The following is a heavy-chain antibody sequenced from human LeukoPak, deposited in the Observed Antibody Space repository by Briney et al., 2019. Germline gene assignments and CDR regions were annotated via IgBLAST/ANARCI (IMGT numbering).Heavy chain of an antibody. CDR3: ARDRASSGWYGVGFDP. CDR2: IYYNGGT. V-gene: IGHV4-59*01. D-gene: IGHD6-19*01. J-gene: IGHJ5*02. CDR1: GGSITSYY. Sequence: PSETLSLTCTVSGGSITSYYWSWIRQPPGKGLDWIGYIYYNGGTNYNPSLKSRVTISVDTSKNQFSLKLSSVTAADTAVYYYARDRASSGWYGVGFDPWGQGTLVTVSS.